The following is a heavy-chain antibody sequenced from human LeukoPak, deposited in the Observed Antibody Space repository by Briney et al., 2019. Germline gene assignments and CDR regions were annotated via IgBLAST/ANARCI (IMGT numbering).Heavy chain of an antibody. V-gene: IGHV4-34*01. Sequence: PSETLSLTCAVYGGSFSGYYWSWIRQPPGKGLEWIGEINHSGSTNYNPSLKSRVTISVDTSKNQFPLKLSSVTAADTAVYYCARARRLWFGELLSWGQGTLVTVSS. J-gene: IGHJ5*02. D-gene: IGHD3-10*01. CDR3: ARARRLWFGELLS. CDR2: INHSGST. CDR1: GGSFSGYY.